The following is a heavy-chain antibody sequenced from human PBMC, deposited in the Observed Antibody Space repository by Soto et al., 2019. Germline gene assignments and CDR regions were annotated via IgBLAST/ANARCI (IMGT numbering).Heavy chain of an antibody. V-gene: IGHV1-18*01. Sequence: HLVQSGPEVKRPGASITVSCKTSGDTFANFGLSWVRQAPGQGLEWMGWIATSNNNKHYAQEYQGRLTLTTDTSTRTAYMELESLGYDDTAVYYCARVVRGGVKWFDPGGQGTRVTVSS. CDR3: ARVVRGGVKWFDP. J-gene: IGHJ5*02. CDR2: IATSNNNK. CDR1: GDTFANFG. D-gene: IGHD3-10*01.